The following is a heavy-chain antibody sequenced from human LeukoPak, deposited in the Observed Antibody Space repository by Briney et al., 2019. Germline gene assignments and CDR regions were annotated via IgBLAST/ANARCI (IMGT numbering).Heavy chain of an antibody. CDR2: IHYSEST. CDR1: GGSISTYY. V-gene: IGHV4-59*01. J-gene: IGHJ4*02. Sequence: SETLSLTCTVSGGSISTYYWSWIRQPPGKGLEWIGNIHYSESTSYNPSLQSRVTISIDTSKNQFSLKLSSVTAADTAVYYCARGDDSSGSFDYWGQGTLVTVSS. D-gene: IGHD3-22*01. CDR3: ARGDDSSGSFDY.